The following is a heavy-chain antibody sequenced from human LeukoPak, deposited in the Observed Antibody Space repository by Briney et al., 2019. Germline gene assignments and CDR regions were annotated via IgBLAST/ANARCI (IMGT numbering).Heavy chain of an antibody. CDR2: VSGNGGIT. CDR1: RFTFSNYA. CDR3: ARESVFWSGSASYFDW. Sequence: GGSLRLSCAASRFTFSNYAMSWVRQAPGKGLEWVSGVSGNGGITYYADYVKVRFTISRDKSKNTLFLQMNSVTGEETAVYSCARESVFWSGSASYFDWWGQGTLVTVSS. D-gene: IGHD3-3*01. J-gene: IGHJ4*02. V-gene: IGHV3-23*01.